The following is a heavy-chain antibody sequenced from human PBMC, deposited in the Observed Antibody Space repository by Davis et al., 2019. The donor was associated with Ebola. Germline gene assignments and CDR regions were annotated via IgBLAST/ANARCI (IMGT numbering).Heavy chain of an antibody. V-gene: IGHV3-30*19. CDR2: ISYDGSNK. CDR3: ASATGNYYYYGMDV. J-gene: IGHJ6*02. D-gene: IGHD2-15*01. CDR1: GFNLRNYG. Sequence: GGSLRLSCEVSGFNLRNYGMHWVRQTPGKGLEWVAIISYDGSNKYYADSVKGRFTISRDNSKNTLYLQINSLRAEDTAVYYCASATGNYYYYGMDVWGQGTTVTVSS.